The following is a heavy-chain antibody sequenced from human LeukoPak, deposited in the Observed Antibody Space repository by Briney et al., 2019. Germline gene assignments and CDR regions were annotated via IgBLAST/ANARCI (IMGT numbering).Heavy chain of an antibody. D-gene: IGHD3-22*01. Sequence: ETLADTGTVSGGSIRRYFWSWIRQPPGKGLEWIGYIYYGGSTNYNPSLKSRVTISVDTSKNQFSLKLSSVTAADTAVYYCARTPYYYDSYGYADLFDYWGQGTLVTVSS. CDR3: ARTPYYYDSYGYADLFDY. J-gene: IGHJ4*02. CDR2: IYYGGST. V-gene: IGHV4-59*01. CDR1: GGSIRRYF.